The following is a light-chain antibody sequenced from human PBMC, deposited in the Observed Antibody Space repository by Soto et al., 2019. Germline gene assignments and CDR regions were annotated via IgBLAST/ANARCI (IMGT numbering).Light chain of an antibody. J-gene: IGKJ1*01. CDR2: DAS. CDR1: QSVSDW. Sequence: IQMTQSPSTLSASVGDRVTITCRASQSVSDWLAWYQQKPGKAPKLPIYDASRLESAVPSRFSGSGSQTEFTLTISSLHPDDFATYYCRQYNSYTWTFGQGTKVDIK. CDR3: RQYNSYTWT. V-gene: IGKV1-5*01.